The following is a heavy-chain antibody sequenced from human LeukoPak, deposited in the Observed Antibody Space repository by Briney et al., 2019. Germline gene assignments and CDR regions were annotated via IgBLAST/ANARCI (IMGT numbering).Heavy chain of an antibody. Sequence: SETLSLTCAVYGGSFSGYYWSWIRQPPGKGLEWIGEINHSGSTNYNPSLKSRVTISVDTSKNQFSLKLSSVTAADTAVYYCARLGDYGDYWGQGTLVTVSS. J-gene: IGHJ4*02. CDR3: ARLGDYGDY. CDR2: INHSGST. D-gene: IGHD4-17*01. V-gene: IGHV4-34*01. CDR1: GGSFSGYY.